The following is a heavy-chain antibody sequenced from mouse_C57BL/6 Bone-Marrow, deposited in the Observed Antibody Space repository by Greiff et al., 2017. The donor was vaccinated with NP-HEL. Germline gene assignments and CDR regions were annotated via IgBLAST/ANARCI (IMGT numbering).Heavy chain of an antibody. Sequence: QVQLQQSGAELVKPGASVKISCKASGYTFTDYYINWVKQRPGQGLEWIGKIGPGSGSTYYNEKFKGKATLNADKSSSTAYMQLSSLTYEYAAVYVCASYSNYVSAAMGYWGQGTSVTVSS. J-gene: IGHJ4*01. CDR2: IGPGSGST. V-gene: IGHV1-77*01. CDR3: ASYSNYVSAAMGY. CDR1: GYTFTDYY. D-gene: IGHD2-5*01.